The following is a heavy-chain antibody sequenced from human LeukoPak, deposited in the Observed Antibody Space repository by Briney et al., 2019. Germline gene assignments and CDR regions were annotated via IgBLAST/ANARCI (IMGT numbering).Heavy chain of an antibody. Sequence: GGSLRLSCAASGFTFSSYWMHWVRQAPGKGLVWVSRIKGDGTSTTYADSVKGRFTISRDNAKNTLYLQMNSLRAEDTAVYYCARVDVLSGGWGQGTLVTVSS. CDR2: IKGDGTST. CDR1: GFTFSSYW. D-gene: IGHD2-8*01. CDR3: ARVDVLSGG. V-gene: IGHV3-74*03. J-gene: IGHJ4*02.